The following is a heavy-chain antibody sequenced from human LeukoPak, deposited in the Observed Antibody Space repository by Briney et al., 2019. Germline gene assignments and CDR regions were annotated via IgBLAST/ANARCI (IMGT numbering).Heavy chain of an antibody. CDR3: ARTMFGGDSDAFDI. CDR2: IYPGDSDT. D-gene: IGHD4-23*01. Sequence: GESLQISCKGSGFRFTSYWVGWVRQMPGKGLEWMGIIYPGDSDTRYSPFFQGQVTISADKSISTAYLQWSSLKASDTAMYYCARTMFGGDSDAFDIWGQGTMVTVSS. V-gene: IGHV5-51*01. J-gene: IGHJ3*02. CDR1: GFRFTSYW.